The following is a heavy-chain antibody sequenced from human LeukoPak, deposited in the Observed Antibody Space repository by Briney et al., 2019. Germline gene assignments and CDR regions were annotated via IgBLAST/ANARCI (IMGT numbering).Heavy chain of an antibody. D-gene: IGHD6-13*01. CDR3: ARQRGIAAAGDFDY. Sequence: PSETLSLTRAVYGGSFSGYFWSWIRQPPGKGLEWIGEINHSGSTSYNPSLKSRVTISVDTSKNQFSLKLSSVTAADTAVYYCARQRGIAAAGDFDYWGQGTLVTASS. J-gene: IGHJ4*02. CDR2: INHSGST. V-gene: IGHV4-34*01. CDR1: GGSFSGYF.